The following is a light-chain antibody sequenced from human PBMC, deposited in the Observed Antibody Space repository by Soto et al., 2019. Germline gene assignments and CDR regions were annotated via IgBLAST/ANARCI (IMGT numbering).Light chain of an antibody. V-gene: IGKV3-20*01. CDR1: QSVSSSY. Sequence: EIVLTQSPGTLSLSPGERATLSCRASQSVSSSYLAWYQQKPGQAPRLLIYGAASRATGIPDRLSGSGSGTDFTLTISRLEPEDFAVYYCQQYGSAYTFGQGTKREIK. CDR2: GAA. CDR3: QQYGSAYT. J-gene: IGKJ2*01.